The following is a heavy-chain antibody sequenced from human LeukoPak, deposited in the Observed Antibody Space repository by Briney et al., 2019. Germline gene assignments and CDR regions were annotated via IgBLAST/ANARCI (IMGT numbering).Heavy chain of an antibody. D-gene: IGHD2-15*01. CDR3: AREAPEDCSGGSCYSYFDY. CDR2: IYYSGST. CDR1: GGSISSGDYY. Sequence: SETLSLTCTVSGGSISSGDYYWSWIRQPPGKGLEWIGYIYYSGSTYYNPSLKSRVTISVDTSKNQFSLKLSSVTAADTAVYYCAREAPEDCSGGSCYSYFDYWGQGTLVTASS. V-gene: IGHV4-30-4*01. J-gene: IGHJ4*02.